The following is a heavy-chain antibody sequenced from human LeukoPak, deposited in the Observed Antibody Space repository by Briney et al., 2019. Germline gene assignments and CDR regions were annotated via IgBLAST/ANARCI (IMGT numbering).Heavy chain of an antibody. D-gene: IGHD3-9*01. J-gene: IGHJ3*02. Sequence: PSETLSLTCTVSGGSISSSSYYWGWIRQPPGKELQWIGIISYSGGTYYNSFLASRFTISLDTSKNQFSLKLNSVTPADTAVYYCARRLAASQDAFDIWGQGTMVTVSS. CDR1: GGSISSSSYY. CDR3: ARRLAASQDAFDI. V-gene: IGHV4-39*07. CDR2: ISYSGGT.